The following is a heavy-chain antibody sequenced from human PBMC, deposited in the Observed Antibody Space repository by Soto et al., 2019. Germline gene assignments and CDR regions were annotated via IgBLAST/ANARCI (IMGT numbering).Heavy chain of an antibody. Sequence: EVQLVESGGGLVHPSRSLRLSCAASGFIFDDYAMHWVRQVPGKGLEWVSGINWNGGTTGYGEYVKGRFTISRDNAKNSLYLQMNSLRAEDTALYYCAKGGSAALIAAAGTGHWFDPWGQGTLVTVSS. J-gene: IGHJ5*02. CDR2: INWNGGTT. CDR1: GFIFDDYA. D-gene: IGHD6-13*01. V-gene: IGHV3-9*01. CDR3: AKGGSAALIAAAGTGHWFDP.